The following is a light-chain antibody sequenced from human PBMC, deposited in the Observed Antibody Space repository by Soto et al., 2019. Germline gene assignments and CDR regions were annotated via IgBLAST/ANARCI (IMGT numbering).Light chain of an antibody. CDR2: GAS. CDR1: QAIYSY. V-gene: IGKV1-9*01. Sequence: DIQLTQSPFFLSASVGDIVTISCRASQAIYSYLAWYQQKPGKASKLLIFGASKLQSGVPSRFSGSGSGTEFTLTISSLQPEDFATYYCQKLNSHPRTFGQGTKVDIK. J-gene: IGKJ2*01. CDR3: QKLNSHPRT.